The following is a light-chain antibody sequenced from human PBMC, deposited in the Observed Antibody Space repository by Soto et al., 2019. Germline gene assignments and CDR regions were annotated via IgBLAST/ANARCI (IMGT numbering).Light chain of an antibody. CDR3: QQSYSTPPT. V-gene: IGKV1-39*01. CDR1: QSISSY. Sequence: DIQMTQSPSSLSASVGDRVTITCRASQSISSYLNWYQQKPGKAPKLLIYAASSLQSGVPSRFSGSGSGTDFTITISSLQPEDFTPYSCQQSYSTPPTFGQGTKLEIK. CDR2: AAS. J-gene: IGKJ2*01.